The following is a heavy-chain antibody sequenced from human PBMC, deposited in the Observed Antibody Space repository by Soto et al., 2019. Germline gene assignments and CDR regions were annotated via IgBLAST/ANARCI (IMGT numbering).Heavy chain of an antibody. Sequence: QITLKESGPTLVKPTQTLTLTCTFSGFSLSTSGVGVGWIRQPPGKALEWLALIYWDDDKRYSPSLTSRLTITKHTYKHQVVLTMTNMDPVDTATYYCARVLVVVANYGMDVWGQGTTVTVSS. CDR1: GFSLSTSGVG. CDR2: IYWDDDK. D-gene: IGHD2-15*01. CDR3: ARVLVVVANYGMDV. V-gene: IGHV2-5*02. J-gene: IGHJ6*02.